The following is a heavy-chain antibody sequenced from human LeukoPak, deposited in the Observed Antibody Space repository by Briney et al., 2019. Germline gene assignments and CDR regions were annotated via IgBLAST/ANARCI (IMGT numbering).Heavy chain of an antibody. D-gene: IGHD6-13*01. CDR2: IKSKTDGWTT. V-gene: IGHV3-15*01. CDR3: TTDYLERIAAAGTLFFYYDGMDA. J-gene: IGHJ6*02. Sequence: GGSLRLSCAASGFTFSNAWMSWVRQASGKGLEWVGRIKSKTDGWTTDYAAPVKGRFTISRDDSKNTLYLQMNSLKTEDTAVYYCTTDYLERIAAAGTLFFYYDGMDAWGQGTTVTVSS. CDR1: GFTFSNAW.